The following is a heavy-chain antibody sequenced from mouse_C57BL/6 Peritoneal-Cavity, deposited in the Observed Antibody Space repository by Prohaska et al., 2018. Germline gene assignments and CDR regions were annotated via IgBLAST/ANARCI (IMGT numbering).Heavy chain of an antibody. CDR3: ALLITTVVAEYYFDY. CDR2: INPNNGAT. D-gene: IGHD1-1*01. CDR1: TDYY. J-gene: IGHJ2*01. Sequence: TDYYMNWVKQSHGKSLEWIGDINPNNGATSYNQKFKGKATLAVDKSSSTAYMELRSLTSEDSAVYYCALLITTVVAEYYFDYWGQGTTLTVSS. V-gene: IGHV1-26*01.